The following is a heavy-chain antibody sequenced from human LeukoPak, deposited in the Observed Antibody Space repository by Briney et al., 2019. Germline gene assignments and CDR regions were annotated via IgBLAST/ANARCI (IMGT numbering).Heavy chain of an antibody. CDR1: GFTFSSYW. CDR3: ARGSWGVAVIDDWFDP. D-gene: IGHD2-21*01. V-gene: IGHV3-7*01. Sequence: PGGSLRLSCAASGFTFSSYWMSWVRQAPGKGLEWVANIKQDGSEKYYVDSVKGRFTISRDNAKNSLYLQMNSLRAEDTAVYYCARGSWGVAVIDDWFDPWGQGTLVTVSS. CDR2: IKQDGSEK. J-gene: IGHJ5*02.